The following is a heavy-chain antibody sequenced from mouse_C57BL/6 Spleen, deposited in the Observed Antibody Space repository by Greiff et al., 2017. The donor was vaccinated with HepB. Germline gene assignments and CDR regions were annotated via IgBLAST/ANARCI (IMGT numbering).Heavy chain of an antibody. D-gene: IGHD1-1*01. Sequence: QVQLQQPGAELVKPGASVKLSCKASGYTFTSYWMQWVKQRPGQGLEWIGEIDPSDSYTNYNQKFKGKATLTVDTSSSTAYMQLSSLTSEDSAVYYCARWGYYYGSSPSFAYWGQGTLVTVSA. CDR2: IDPSDSYT. CDR3: ARWGYYYGSSPSFAY. V-gene: IGHV1-50*01. J-gene: IGHJ3*01. CDR1: GYTFTSYW.